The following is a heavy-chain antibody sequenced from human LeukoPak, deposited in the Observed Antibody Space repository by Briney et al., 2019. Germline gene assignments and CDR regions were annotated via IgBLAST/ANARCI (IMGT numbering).Heavy chain of an antibody. Sequence: PGGSLRLSCAASGFTFSSYGMHWVRQAPGKGLEWVAFIRYDGSNKYYADSVKGRFTISRDNSKNTLYLQMNSLRAEDTAVYYCAKWVDFWSGCSSYYYYYMDVWGKGTTVTVSS. CDR1: GFTFSSYG. D-gene: IGHD3-3*01. V-gene: IGHV3-30*02. J-gene: IGHJ6*03. CDR2: IRYDGSNK. CDR3: AKWVDFWSGCSSYYYYYMDV.